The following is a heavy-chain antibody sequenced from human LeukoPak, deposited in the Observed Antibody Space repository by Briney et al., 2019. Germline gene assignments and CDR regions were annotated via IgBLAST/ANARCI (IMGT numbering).Heavy chain of an antibody. V-gene: IGHV3-7*01. CDR3: ATNTDYRFDY. CDR1: GFAFSSYA. J-gene: IGHJ4*02. CDR2: IEKDGSKK. Sequence: PGGSLRLSCAASGFAFSSYAMHWVRQAPGRGLEWVANIEKDGSKKNYVDSVKGRFTISRDNTKNSLSLQMNSLRDEDTAVYYCATNTDYRFDYWGQGTLVTVSS. D-gene: IGHD3-16*01.